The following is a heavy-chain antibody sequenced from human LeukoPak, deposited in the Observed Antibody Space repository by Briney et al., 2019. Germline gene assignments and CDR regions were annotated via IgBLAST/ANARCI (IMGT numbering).Heavy chain of an antibody. V-gene: IGHV3-48*02. Sequence: GGSLRLSCVVSGITFSGYSMIWVRQAPGKGLECLSFMTTSGNTIFYAESVKDRFTISRDNAKKSLYLQMNSLRDEDTAVYYCSRVGGATAVTMYFEYWGQGTLVTVSS. CDR3: SRVGGATAVTMYFEY. CDR2: MTTSGNTI. J-gene: IGHJ4*02. CDR1: GITFSGYS. D-gene: IGHD1-26*01.